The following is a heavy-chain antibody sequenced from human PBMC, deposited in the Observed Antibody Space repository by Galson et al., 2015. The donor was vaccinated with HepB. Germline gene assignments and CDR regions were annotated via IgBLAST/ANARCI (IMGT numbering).Heavy chain of an antibody. V-gene: IGHV3-30*18. D-gene: IGHD2-15*01. CDR2: TSYDGSNK. CDR3: AKGLKADNNWFDP. CDR1: GFTFSSYG. Sequence: SLRLSCAASGFTFSSYGMHWVRQAPGKGLEWVAVTSYDGSNKYYADSVKGRFTISRDNSKNTLYLQMNSLRAEDTAVYYCAKGLKADNNWFDPWGQGTLVTVSS. J-gene: IGHJ5*02.